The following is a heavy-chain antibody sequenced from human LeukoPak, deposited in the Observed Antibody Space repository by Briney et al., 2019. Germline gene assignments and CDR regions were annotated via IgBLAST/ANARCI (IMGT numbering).Heavy chain of an antibody. J-gene: IGHJ4*02. Sequence: ASVKVSCKASGYTFTSYGISWVRQAPGQGLEWMGWISAYNGNTNYAQKLQGRVPMTTDTSTSTAYMELRSLRSDDTAVYYCARSLAPRAASYYYGSGSYRTNFDYWGQGTLVTVSS. CDR1: GYTFTSYG. CDR2: ISAYNGNT. D-gene: IGHD3-10*01. V-gene: IGHV1-18*01. CDR3: ARSLAPRAASYYYGSGSYRTNFDY.